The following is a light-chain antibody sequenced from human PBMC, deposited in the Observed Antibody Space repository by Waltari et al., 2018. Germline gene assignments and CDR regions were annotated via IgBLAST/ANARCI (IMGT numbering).Light chain of an antibody. CDR2: DVR. Sequence: QSALTQPASVSGSPGQSLTISCTGTSSDVGGYNYVSRYQQHQVKAPKLMIYDVRNRPSGVSNRFSGSKSGNTASLTISGLQAEDEADYYCSSYTSSSTVVFGGGTKLTVL. V-gene: IGLV2-14*03. J-gene: IGLJ2*01. CDR3: SSYTSSSTVV. CDR1: SSDVGGYNY.